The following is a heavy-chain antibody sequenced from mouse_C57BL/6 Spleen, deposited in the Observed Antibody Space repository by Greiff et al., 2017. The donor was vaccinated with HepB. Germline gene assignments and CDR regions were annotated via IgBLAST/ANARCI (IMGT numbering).Heavy chain of an antibody. J-gene: IGHJ2*01. CDR1: GYTFTSYW. V-gene: IGHV1-61*01. D-gene: IGHD1-1*01. CDR3: ARSGVTTVVATRDYFDY. Sequence: QVQLQQPGAELVRPGSSVKLSCKASGYTFTSYWMDWVKQRPGQGLEWIGNIYPSDSETHYNQKFKDKATLTVDKSSSTAYMQRSSLTSEDSAVYYCARSGVTTVVATRDYFDYWGQGTTLTVSS. CDR2: IYPSDSET.